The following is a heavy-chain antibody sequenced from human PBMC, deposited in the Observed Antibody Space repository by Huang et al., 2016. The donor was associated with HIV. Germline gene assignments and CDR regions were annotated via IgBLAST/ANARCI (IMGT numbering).Heavy chain of an antibody. CDR1: GFTFSNYG. Sequence: QVQLVESGGGVVQTGRSLRLSCAASGFTFSNYGMHWVRQALGKGLEWVATIPNDGSKINHEDSVKDRFTISRDNARNTLYLQMNSLKTEDTAVYYCAKEIVSTPPEGNYYYYMDVWGKGTTVTVSS. V-gene: IGHV3-30*18. CDR2: IPNDGSKI. J-gene: IGHJ6*03. D-gene: IGHD5-12*01. CDR3: AKEIVSTPPEGNYYYYMDV.